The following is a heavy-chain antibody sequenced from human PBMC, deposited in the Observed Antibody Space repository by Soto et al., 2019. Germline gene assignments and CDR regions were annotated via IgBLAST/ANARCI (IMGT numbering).Heavy chain of an antibody. J-gene: IGHJ6*02. CDR1: GGTFGSYA. CDR2: IIPIFGTA. CDR3: ARVTKTVGYYGMDV. D-gene: IGHD1-26*01. Sequence: ASVKVSCKASGGTFGSYAISWVRQAPGQGLEWMGGIIPIFGTANYAQKFQGRVTITADKSTSTAYMELSSLRSEDTAVYYCARVTKTVGYYGMDVWGQGTTVTVSS. V-gene: IGHV1-69*06.